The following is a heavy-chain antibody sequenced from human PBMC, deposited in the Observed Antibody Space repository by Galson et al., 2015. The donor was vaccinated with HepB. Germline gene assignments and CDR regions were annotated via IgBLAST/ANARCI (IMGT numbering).Heavy chain of an antibody. CDR1: GFNFADYT. D-gene: IGHD3-3*01. V-gene: IGHV3-43*01. CDR3: TRDINDDFRSGYYREWWFDP. J-gene: IGHJ5*02. CDR2: INWDGGST. Sequence: SLRLSCAASGFNFADYTMHWVRQAPGKGLEWVSFINWDGGSTHYADSVKGRFTISRDNSRNSLYLQMNSLRTEDTALYYCTRDINDDFRSGYYREWWFDPWGQGTQVTVSS.